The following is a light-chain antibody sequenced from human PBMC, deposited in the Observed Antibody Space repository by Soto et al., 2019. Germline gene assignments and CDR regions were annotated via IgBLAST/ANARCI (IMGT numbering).Light chain of an antibody. Sequence: EIVLTQSPATLSLSPGERATLSCRASQSISSDLGWYQQKPGQAPRLFIYDASNRVTGIPARFRGSGSGTDFTLTISTLEPEDFAVYYCQQRSSWPRTFGQGTKVEIK. CDR1: QSISSD. CDR3: QQRSSWPRT. J-gene: IGKJ1*01. CDR2: DAS. V-gene: IGKV3-11*01.